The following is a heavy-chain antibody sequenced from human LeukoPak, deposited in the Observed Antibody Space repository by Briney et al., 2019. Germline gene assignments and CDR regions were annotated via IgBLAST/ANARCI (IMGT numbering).Heavy chain of an antibody. V-gene: IGHV3-74*03. Sequence: GGSLRLSCAASEFTFSSYWMHWVRQVPGKGLLWVARINTYGTSTSYGDSVEGRFTISRDNAKNTLDLEMKSLRDDDTAVYYCARGSSTVTTRDWFDPWGQGTQVTVSS. CDR1: EFTFSSYW. J-gene: IGHJ5*02. CDR3: ARGSSTVTTRDWFDP. CDR2: INTYGTST. D-gene: IGHD4-17*01.